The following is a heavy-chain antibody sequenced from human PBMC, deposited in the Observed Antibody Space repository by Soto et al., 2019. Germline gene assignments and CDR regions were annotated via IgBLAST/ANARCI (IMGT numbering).Heavy chain of an antibody. V-gene: IGHV1-46*03. CDR1: GDSFTSYY. CDR2: INPSGGST. D-gene: IGHD6-13*01. Sequence: GASVAVSFTASGDSFTSYYMQCVRQAPGQGLEWMGIINPSGGSTSYAQKFQGRVTMTRDTSTSTVYMELSSLRSEDTAVYYCARKQLFSYYFDYWGQGTLVTVSS. CDR3: ARKQLFSYYFDY. J-gene: IGHJ4*02.